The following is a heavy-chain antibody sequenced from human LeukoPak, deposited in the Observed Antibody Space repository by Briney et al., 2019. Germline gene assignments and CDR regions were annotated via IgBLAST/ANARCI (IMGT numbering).Heavy chain of an antibody. CDR1: GGTFSSYA. D-gene: IGHD2-2*01. CDR2: IIPIFGTA. J-gene: IGHJ4*02. Sequence: SVKVSCKASGGTFSSYAISWVRQAPGQGLEWMGGIIPIFGTANYAQKFQGRVTITADKSTSTAYMELSRLRSDDTAVYYCARVPQYCSSTSCYYDYWGQGTLVTVSS. V-gene: IGHV1-69*06. CDR3: ARVPQYCSSTSCYYDY.